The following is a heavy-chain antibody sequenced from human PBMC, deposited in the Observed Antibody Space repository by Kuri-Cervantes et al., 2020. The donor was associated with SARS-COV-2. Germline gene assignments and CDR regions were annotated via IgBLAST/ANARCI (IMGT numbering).Heavy chain of an antibody. J-gene: IGHJ3*02. Sequence: GSLRLSCTVSGGSISSSSYYWGWIRQPPGKGLEWIGSIYYSGDTYYNPSLKSRVTISVDTSKNQFSLKLGSVTAADTAVHYCARQPLGPTDAFDIWGQGTMVTVSS. CDR1: GGSISSSSYY. CDR3: ARQPLGPTDAFDI. CDR2: IYYSGDT. D-gene: IGHD3-3*02. V-gene: IGHV4-39*01.